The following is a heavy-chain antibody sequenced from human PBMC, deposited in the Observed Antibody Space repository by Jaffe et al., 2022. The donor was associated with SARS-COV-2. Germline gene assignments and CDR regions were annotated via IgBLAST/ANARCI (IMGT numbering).Heavy chain of an antibody. V-gene: IGHV4-34*01. CDR3: ARIRTYCGGDCYSALDY. CDR2: INHSGST. D-gene: IGHD2-21*02. Sequence: QVQLQQWGAGLLKPSETLSLTCAVYGGSFSGYYWSWIRQPPGKGLEWIGEINHSGSTNYNPSLKSRVTISVDTSKNQFSLKLSSVTAADTAVYYCARIRTYCGGDCYSALDYWGQGTLVTVSS. J-gene: IGHJ4*02. CDR1: GGSFSGYY.